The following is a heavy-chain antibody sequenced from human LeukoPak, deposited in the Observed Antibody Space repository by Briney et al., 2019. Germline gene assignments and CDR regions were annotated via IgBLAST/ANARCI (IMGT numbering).Heavy chain of an antibody. Sequence: ASVKVSCKASGYTFSSFYLHWVRQAPGQGLEWMAIITPNTGDTTYAPKFQDRLIMTRDRSTSTVYMELHSLRSEDTAVYYCARSRNYYRVYFDNWGQGTLVPVSS. CDR1: GYTFSSFY. CDR2: ITPNTGDT. J-gene: IGHJ4*02. CDR3: ARSRNYYRVYFDN. D-gene: IGHD3-10*01. V-gene: IGHV1-46*01.